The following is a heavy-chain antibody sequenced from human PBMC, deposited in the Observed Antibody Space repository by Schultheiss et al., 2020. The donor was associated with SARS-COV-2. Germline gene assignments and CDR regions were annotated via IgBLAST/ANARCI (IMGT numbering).Heavy chain of an antibody. Sequence: GGSLRLSCAASGFTFSSFWMHWVRQAYGKGLEWVGRIRSRANSYATTYAASVKGRFTISRDDSKNTAYLQMNSLKTEDTAVYYCTSNRAVAADYWGQGTLVTVSS. J-gene: IGHJ4*02. D-gene: IGHD6-19*01. CDR2: IRSRANSYAT. V-gene: IGHV3-73*01. CDR3: TSNRAVAADY. CDR1: GFTFSSFW.